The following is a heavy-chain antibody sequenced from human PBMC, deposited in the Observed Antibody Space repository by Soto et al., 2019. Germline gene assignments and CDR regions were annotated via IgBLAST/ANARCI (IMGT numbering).Heavy chain of an antibody. V-gene: IGHV4-61*01. CDR3: ARYDAESGSNKIYP. D-gene: IGHD5-12*01. CDR2: IFYSGST. CDR1: GGSVSSRSHF. Sequence: QVQLQESGPGLVKPSETLSVTCTVSGGSVSSRSHFWSWIRQPPGGGLQWIGYIFYSGSTNYNPSLKSRATLSVDTSRNQFSLRLTSVTAADTAFYYCARYDAESGSNKIYPWGQGTLVTVSS. J-gene: IGHJ5*02.